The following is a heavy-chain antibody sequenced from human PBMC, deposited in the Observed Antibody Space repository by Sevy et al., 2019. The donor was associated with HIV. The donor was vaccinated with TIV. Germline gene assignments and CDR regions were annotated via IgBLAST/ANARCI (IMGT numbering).Heavy chain of an antibody. CDR3: AKGLRFLEWLLFDY. J-gene: IGHJ4*02. Sequence: GGSLRLSCAASGFTFSSYGMHWVRQAPGKGLERVAVISYDGSNKYYADSVKGRFTISRDNSKNTLYLQMNSLRAEDTAVYYCAKGLRFLEWLLFDYWSQGTLVTVSS. V-gene: IGHV3-30*18. CDR2: ISYDGSNK. D-gene: IGHD3-3*01. CDR1: GFTFSSYG.